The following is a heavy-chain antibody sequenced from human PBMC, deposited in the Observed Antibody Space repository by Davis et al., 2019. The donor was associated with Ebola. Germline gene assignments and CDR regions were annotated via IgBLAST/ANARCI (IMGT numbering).Heavy chain of an antibody. CDR2: IRQDGGET. Sequence: GESLKISCAASGFTFTRDWMTWLRQAPGKGLEWVANIRQDGGETYYVDSVKGRFTISRDNARNSFYLQMNSLRVEDTAVYYCARDNYWKLDYWGQGILVTVSS. CDR1: GFTFTRDW. CDR3: ARDNYWKLDY. J-gene: IGHJ4*02. D-gene: IGHD4-11*01. V-gene: IGHV3-7*01.